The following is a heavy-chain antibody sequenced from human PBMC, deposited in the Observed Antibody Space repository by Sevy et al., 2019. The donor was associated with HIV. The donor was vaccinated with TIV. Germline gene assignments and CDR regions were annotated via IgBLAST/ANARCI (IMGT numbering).Heavy chain of an antibody. CDR3: AKGYGMAAVGVFGH. V-gene: IGHV3-43D*03. CDR1: GFTFDDYA. J-gene: IGHJ4*02. Sequence: GGSLRLSCAASGFTFDDYAMHWVRQVPGKGLEWVSLISRDGSVIYYADSVKGRFSISRDNSKNSLYLQMNSLRPEDTALYYCAKGYGMAAVGVFGHWGQGTLVTVSS. CDR2: ISRDGSVI. D-gene: IGHD6-13*01.